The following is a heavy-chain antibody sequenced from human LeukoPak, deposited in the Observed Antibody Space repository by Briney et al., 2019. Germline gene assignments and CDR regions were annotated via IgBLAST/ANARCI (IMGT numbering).Heavy chain of an antibody. D-gene: IGHD6-19*01. V-gene: IGHV3-30*18. CDR2: ISYDGSNK. Sequence: PGGSLRLSCAASGFTFSSYGMHWVRQAPGKGLEWVAVISYDGSNKYYADSMKGRFTISRDNSKNTLYLQMNSLRAEDTAVYYCAKDFEEGVSGWYQYYFDYWGQGTLVTVSS. CDR3: AKDFEEGVSGWYQYYFDY. J-gene: IGHJ4*02. CDR1: GFTFSSYG.